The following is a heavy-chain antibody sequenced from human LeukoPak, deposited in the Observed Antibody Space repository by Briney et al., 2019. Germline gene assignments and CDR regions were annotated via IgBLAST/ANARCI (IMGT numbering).Heavy chain of an antibody. J-gene: IGHJ6*03. Sequence: PGGSLRLSCAASGFTFSSYSMNWVRQAPGKGLEGVSYISSSSSTIYYADSVKGRFTISRDNAKNSLYLQMNSLRAEDTAVYYCARGGLEYYYYMDVWGKGTTVTVSS. CDR3: ARGGLEYYYYMDV. V-gene: IGHV3-48*04. D-gene: IGHD1-1*01. CDR1: GFTFSSYS. CDR2: ISSSSSTI.